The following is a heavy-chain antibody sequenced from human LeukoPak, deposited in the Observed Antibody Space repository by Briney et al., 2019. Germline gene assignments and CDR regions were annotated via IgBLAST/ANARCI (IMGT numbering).Heavy chain of an antibody. Sequence: SETLSLNCTVSSGSVTGYFWSWIRQPPGKGLEWIGYVFHSGGTLYNPSLKSRVTISVDTSKNQFSLKLSSVTAADTAVYYCATGYSSSGGNWFDPWGQGTLVTVSS. V-gene: IGHV4-59*02. J-gene: IGHJ5*02. CDR1: SGSVTGYF. CDR2: VFHSGGT. D-gene: IGHD6-13*01. CDR3: ATGYSSSGGNWFDP.